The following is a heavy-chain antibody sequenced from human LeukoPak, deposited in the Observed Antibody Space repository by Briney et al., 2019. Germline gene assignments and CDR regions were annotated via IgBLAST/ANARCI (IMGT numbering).Heavy chain of an antibody. D-gene: IGHD3-22*01. CDR2: IYYSGST. CDR1: GGSISSYY. Sequence: ASETLSLTCTVSGGSISSYYWSWIRQPPGKGLEWIGYIYYSGSTNYNPSLKSRVTISVDTSKNQFSLKLTSVTAADTAVYYCVRDQYYYDSSGYYLLDLWGQGTLVTVSS. V-gene: IGHV4-59*12. CDR3: VRDQYYYDSSGYYLLDL. J-gene: IGHJ4*02.